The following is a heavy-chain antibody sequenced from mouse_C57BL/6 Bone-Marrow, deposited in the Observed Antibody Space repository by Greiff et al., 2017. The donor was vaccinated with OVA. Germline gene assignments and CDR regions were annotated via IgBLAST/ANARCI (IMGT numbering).Heavy chain of an antibody. CDR3: ARESSPAYYSSALLDY. V-gene: IGHV1-39*01. Sequence: VQLQQSGPELVKPGASVKISCKASGYTFTDYYMNWVKQSHGKSLEWIGVINPNYGNTSYNQKFKGKATLTVDQSSSTAYMQLNSLTSENSAVYYCARESSPAYYSSALLDYWGQGTTLTVSS. CDR1: GYTFTDYY. J-gene: IGHJ2*01. D-gene: IGHD2-5*01. CDR2: INPNYGNT.